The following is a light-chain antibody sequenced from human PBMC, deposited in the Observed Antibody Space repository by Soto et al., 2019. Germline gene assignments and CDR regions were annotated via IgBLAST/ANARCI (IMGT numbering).Light chain of an antibody. Sequence: QLVLTQPASVSGSPGQSITISCTGTSSDVGGYNYVSWYQQHPGKAPKLMIYEVSNRPSELSNRFSGSKSGNTASLTISGLQADDEADYYCSSYTTANTYVFGSGTQLTVL. J-gene: IGLJ7*01. CDR1: SSDVGGYNY. V-gene: IGLV2-14*01. CDR2: EVS. CDR3: SSYTTANTYV.